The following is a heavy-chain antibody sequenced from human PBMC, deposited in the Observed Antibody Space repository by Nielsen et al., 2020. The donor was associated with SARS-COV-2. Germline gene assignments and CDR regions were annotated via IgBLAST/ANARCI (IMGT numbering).Heavy chain of an antibody. CDR1: GYTFTSYA. Sequence: ASVKVSCKASGYTFTSYAINWVRQAPGQGLEWMGWISAYNGHTNYARKFQGRVSMTTDTSTNTAYMELRSLRSDDTAVYYCARGGYCTSTSCRVFDYWGQGILVTVSS. D-gene: IGHD2-2*01. CDR2: ISAYNGHT. J-gene: IGHJ4*02. V-gene: IGHV1-18*01. CDR3: ARGGYCTSTSCRVFDY.